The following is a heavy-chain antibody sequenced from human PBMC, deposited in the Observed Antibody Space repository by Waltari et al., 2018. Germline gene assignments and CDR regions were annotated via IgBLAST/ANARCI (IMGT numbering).Heavy chain of an antibody. D-gene: IGHD1-1*01. J-gene: IGHJ3*02. V-gene: IGHV3-53*01. Sequence: EEQLVESGGGVIQIGGSLRLSCEGSGFSVSDNYMNWVRQGPGKGLEWVATIDRDGNTYCADAAKGRFAASRGSSRDTVYFEMNSLRPDDTAVYYCASTLHLDGWLDGFDIWGQGTVVTVSS. CDR1: GFSVSDNY. CDR2: IDRDGNT. CDR3: ASTLHLDGWLDGFDI.